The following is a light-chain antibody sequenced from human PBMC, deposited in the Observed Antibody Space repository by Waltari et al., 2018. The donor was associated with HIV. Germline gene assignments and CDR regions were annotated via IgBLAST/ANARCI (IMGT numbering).Light chain of an antibody. J-gene: IGLJ2*01. Sequence: QSALTQPPSASGSPGQSVTISCTGTSSDVGGYKYVSWYQQHPGKAPKLMIYEVSKRPSGVPDRFSGSKSGNTASLTVSGLQALDEADYYCQAWDSFTGLFGGGTKLTVL. CDR2: EVS. V-gene: IGLV2-8*01. CDR3: QAWDSFTGL. CDR1: SSDVGGYKY.